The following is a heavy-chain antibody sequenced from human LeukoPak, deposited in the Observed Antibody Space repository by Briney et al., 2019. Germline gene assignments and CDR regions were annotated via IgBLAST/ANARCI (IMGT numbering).Heavy chain of an antibody. V-gene: IGHV3-64D*09. D-gene: IGHD2-2*02. CDR1: GITFSGYS. CDR3: VKGGPYTITAFDI. CDR2: INGNGVST. J-gene: IGHJ3*02. Sequence: GGSLRLSCVVSGITFSGYSMIWARQAPGKGLEYVSGINGNGVSTYYADSVKGRFTISRDNSKNTLYLHMGSLRTEDTAVYYCVKGGPYTITAFDIWGQGTVLTVAS.